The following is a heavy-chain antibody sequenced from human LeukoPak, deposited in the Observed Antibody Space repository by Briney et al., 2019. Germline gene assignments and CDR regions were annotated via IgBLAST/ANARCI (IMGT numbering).Heavy chain of an antibody. CDR1: GYRLTSYW. D-gene: IGHD3-22*01. CDR3: ARRGGFDYDKSGYHFDL. J-gene: IGHJ4*02. CDR2: IYPGDSDS. Sequence: GESLKISCHCSGYRLTSYWIAWARPMPGKGLEWMGIIYPGDSDSRYSPSFQGQVTISADKSISTAYLQWSSLKASDTAIYCCARRGGFDYDKSGYHFDLWGEGTLVTVSS. V-gene: IGHV5-51*01.